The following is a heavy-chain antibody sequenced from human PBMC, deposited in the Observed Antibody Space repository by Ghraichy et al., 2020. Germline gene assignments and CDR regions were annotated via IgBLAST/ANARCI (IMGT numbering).Heavy chain of an antibody. CDR2: ITGTGATT. V-gene: IGHV3-23*01. CDR3: AKPDYCSGATCPTYYYYGLDL. CDR1: GFIFSNYA. Sequence: GGSLRLSCAASGFIFSNYAMTWVRQAPGKGLEWVSIITGTGATTYYDASVKGRFTISRDNSKNTLYLQMNSLRAEDTAIYYCAKPDYCSGATCPTYYYYGLDLWGQGTPVTVSS. D-gene: IGHD2-15*01. J-gene: IGHJ6*02.